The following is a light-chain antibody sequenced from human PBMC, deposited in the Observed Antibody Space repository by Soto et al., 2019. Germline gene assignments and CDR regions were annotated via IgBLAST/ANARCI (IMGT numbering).Light chain of an antibody. CDR3: SAYTSSRTYVI. Sequence: QSVLTQPASVSGSPGQSITISCTGTSSDVGGYNYVAWYQQHPDKAPKLLIYEGSNRPSGVSDRFSGSKSGNTASLTISGLQAEDEAYYDCSAYTSSRTYVIFGGGTKLTVL. J-gene: IGLJ2*01. CDR1: SSDVGGYNY. V-gene: IGLV2-14*01. CDR2: EGS.